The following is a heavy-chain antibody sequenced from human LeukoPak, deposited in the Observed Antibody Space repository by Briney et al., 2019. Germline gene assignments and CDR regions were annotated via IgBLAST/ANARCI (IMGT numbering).Heavy chain of an antibody. V-gene: IGHV1-18*01. CDR2: IDAYNGNT. J-gene: IGHJ6*03. Sequence: ASVKVSCKASGYTFTSSGISWVRQAPGQGLEWMGWIDAYNGNTNYAQKLQGRVTMTTDTSTTTAYMELRSLRLDDTAVYYCARAGSYYYMDVWGKGTTVTVPS. CDR1: GYTFTSSG. D-gene: IGHD1-1*01. CDR3: ARAGSYYYMDV.